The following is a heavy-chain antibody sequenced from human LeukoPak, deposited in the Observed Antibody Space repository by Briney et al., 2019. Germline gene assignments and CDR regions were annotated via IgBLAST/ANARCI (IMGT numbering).Heavy chain of an antibody. D-gene: IGHD3-22*01. Sequence: GASVKVSCKASGGTFSSYAISWVRQAPGQGLEWMGGIIPIFGTANYAQKFQGRVTMTRDTSISTAYMELSSLRSEDTAVYYCARDYYYDSSGYCYWGQGTLVTVSS. CDR1: GGTFSSYA. J-gene: IGHJ4*02. CDR3: ARDYYYDSSGYCY. CDR2: IIPIFGTA. V-gene: IGHV1-69*05.